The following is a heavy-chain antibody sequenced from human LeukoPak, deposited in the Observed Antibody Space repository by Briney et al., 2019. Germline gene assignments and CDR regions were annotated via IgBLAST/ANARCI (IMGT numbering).Heavy chain of an antibody. D-gene: IGHD5-18*01. J-gene: IGHJ4*02. CDR1: GFTFSSYG. CDR2: ISYDGSNK. V-gene: IGHV3-30*18. CDR3: AKGLTGGYSYGYGIDY. Sequence: PGGSLRLSCAASGFTFSSYGMHWVRQAPGKGLEWVAVISYDGSNKYYADSVKGRFTISRDNSKNTLYLQMNSLRAEDTAVYYCAKGLTGGYSYGYGIDYWGQGTLVTVSS.